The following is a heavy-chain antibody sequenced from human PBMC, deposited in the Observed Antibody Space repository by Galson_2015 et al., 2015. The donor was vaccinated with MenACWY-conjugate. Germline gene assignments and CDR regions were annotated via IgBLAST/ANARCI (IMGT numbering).Heavy chain of an antibody. CDR2: GST. D-gene: IGHD6-19*01. CDR3: ARDPIAVTGTFYDY. Sequence: GSTNYSPSVKSRVTISVDKSKNQFSLKLSAVTAADTAVYYCARDPIAVTGTFYDYWGQGTLVTVSS. V-gene: IGHV4-4*02. J-gene: IGHJ4*02.